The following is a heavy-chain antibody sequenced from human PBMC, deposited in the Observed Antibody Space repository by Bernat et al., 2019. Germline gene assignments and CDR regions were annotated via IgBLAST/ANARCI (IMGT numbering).Heavy chain of an antibody. V-gene: IGHV3-64D*08. D-gene: IGHD5-12*01. Sequence: EVQLVESGGGLVQPGGSLRLSCSASGFTFNTYAMHWIRQAPGKGLDCVSSTSSNGGATYHADSVKGRFTISRDNSKNTLLLQMTSLRAEDTAIYYCVKGLRQGGYDSRLLDNWGQGTLVTVSS. CDR1: GFTFNTYA. J-gene: IGHJ4*02. CDR3: VKGLRQGGYDSRLLDN. CDR2: TSSNGGAT.